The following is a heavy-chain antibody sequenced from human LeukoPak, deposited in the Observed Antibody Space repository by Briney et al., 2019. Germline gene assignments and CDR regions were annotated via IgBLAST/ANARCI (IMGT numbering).Heavy chain of an antibody. V-gene: IGHV3-30*02. Sequence: GGSLRLSCAASGFTFSTYGMHWVRQAPGKGLEWVAFIRYDGGIKHYTDVVKVRFTNSRDNSKNTLYLQMCSLRAEDMAVYYCARDSSWLPQYYFDYWGQGTLVTVSS. CDR2: IRYDGGIK. D-gene: IGHD3-22*01. CDR1: GFTFSTYG. CDR3: ARDSSWLPQYYFDY. J-gene: IGHJ4*02.